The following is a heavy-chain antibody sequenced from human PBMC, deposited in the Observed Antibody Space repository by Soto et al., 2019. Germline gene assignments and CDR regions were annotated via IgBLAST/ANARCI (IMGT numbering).Heavy chain of an antibody. CDR2: INHSGST. V-gene: IGHV4-34*01. Sequence: KQSQTLSLTCAVYGGSFSGYYWSWIRQPPGKGLEWIGEINHSGSTNYNPSLKSRVTISVDTSKNQFSLKLSSVTAADTAVYYCARRGDYLWGYYYGSGSYPFDYWGQGTLVTVSS. J-gene: IGHJ4*02. CDR1: GGSFSGYY. D-gene: IGHD3-10*01. CDR3: ARRGDYLWGYYYGSGSYPFDY.